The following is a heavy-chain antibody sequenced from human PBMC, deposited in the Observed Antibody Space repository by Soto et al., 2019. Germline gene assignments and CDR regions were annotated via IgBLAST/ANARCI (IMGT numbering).Heavy chain of an antibody. J-gene: IGHJ6*02. V-gene: IGHV3-33*01. CDR1: GFTFSSYG. CDR3: GRAQGIAARVAYYYYGMDV. D-gene: IGHD6-13*01. CDR2: IWYDGSNK. Sequence: GGSLRLSCAASGFTFSSYGMHWVRQAPGKGLEWVAVIWYDGSNKYHADSVKGRFTISRDNSKSTLYLQMNSLRAEDTAVYYCGRAQGIAARVAYYYYGMDVWGQGTTVTVSS.